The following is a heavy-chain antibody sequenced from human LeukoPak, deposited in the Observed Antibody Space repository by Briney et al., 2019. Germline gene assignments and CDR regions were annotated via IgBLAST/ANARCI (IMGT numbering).Heavy chain of an antibody. CDR2: IYYSGST. CDR3: ARQALSRGSMFSYFDY. J-gene: IGHJ4*02. D-gene: IGHD3-10*02. Sequence: SETLSLTCTVSGGSIGSYYWSWFRQPPGKGLDGIGYIYYSGSTNYNPSLKSRVTISVDTSKNQFSLKLSSVTAADTAVYYCARQALSRGSMFSYFDYWGQGTLVTVSS. V-gene: IGHV4-59*08. CDR1: GGSIGSYY.